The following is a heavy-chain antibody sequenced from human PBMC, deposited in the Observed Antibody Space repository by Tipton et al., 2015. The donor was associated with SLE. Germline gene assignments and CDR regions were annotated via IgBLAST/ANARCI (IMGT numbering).Heavy chain of an antibody. D-gene: IGHD1-26*01. CDR3: ARHRSGSSWLDP. Sequence: TLSLTCTVSSDSISSGTYNWGWIRQTPGKGLEWIGNIFYSGSTYYNPPLKSRVTMSVDTSKNQFSLKLSSVTAADTAVYYCARHRSGSSWLDPWGQGTLVTVAS. V-gene: IGHV4-39*07. J-gene: IGHJ5*02. CDR1: SDSISSGTYN. CDR2: IFYSGST.